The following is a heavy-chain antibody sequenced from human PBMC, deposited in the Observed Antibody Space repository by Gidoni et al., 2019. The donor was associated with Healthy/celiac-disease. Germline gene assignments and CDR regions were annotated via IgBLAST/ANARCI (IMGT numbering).Heavy chain of an antibody. CDR3: AKAGTLLWFGENWFDP. CDR1: GFPFSSSA. Sequence: EVQLLESGGGLVQPGGSLRLSCAASGFPFSSSAMSWVRQAPGKGLEWVSAISGSGVSTYYADSVKGRFTISRDNSKNTLYLQMNSLRAEDTAVYYCAKAGTLLWFGENWFDPWGQGTLVTVSS. D-gene: IGHD3-10*01. V-gene: IGHV3-23*01. J-gene: IGHJ5*02. CDR2: ISGSGVST.